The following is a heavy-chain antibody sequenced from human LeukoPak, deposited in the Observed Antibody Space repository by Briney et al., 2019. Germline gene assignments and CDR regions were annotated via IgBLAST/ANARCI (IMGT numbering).Heavy chain of an antibody. CDR2: KEKDGRTE. CDR1: GFTFSMSA. Sequence: GGSLRLSCVGSGFTFSMSAMHWVRQAPGKGLEWEASKEKDGRTEYNADSVKGRFTISRDDSANTLYLELDSLTVEDTAVYYCAKVRSVFGANCFDYWGQGTLVTVSS. J-gene: IGHJ4*02. D-gene: IGHD3-3*01. CDR3: AKVRSVFGANCFDY. V-gene: IGHV3-30*02.